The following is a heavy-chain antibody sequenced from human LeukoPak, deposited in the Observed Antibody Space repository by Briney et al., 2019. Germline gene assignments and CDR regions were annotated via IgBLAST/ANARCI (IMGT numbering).Heavy chain of an antibody. CDR2: ISSTSSYR. Sequence: PGGSLRLSCAAPGFTFSTYSMSWVRQSPGKGLEWVSYISSTSSYRYNADSVKGRFAISRDNAKNSLYLQMNSLRAEDTAVYYCARDLHFDCWGQGALVAVSS. D-gene: IGHD5/OR15-5a*01. CDR1: GFTFSTYS. CDR3: ARDLHFDC. J-gene: IGHJ4*02. V-gene: IGHV3-21*01.